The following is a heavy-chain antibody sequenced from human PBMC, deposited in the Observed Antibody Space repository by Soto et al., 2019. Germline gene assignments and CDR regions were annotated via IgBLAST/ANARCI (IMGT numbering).Heavy chain of an antibody. Sequence: EVQLVETGGGLVQSGGSLRLSCAASGFTVSSNYMSWVRQAPGRGLEWVSTIFSGGTTHYADSVKGRFTISRDSSKNTLYLQINSLRDEDTAIYYCARETVPPSYHYYDCWGHGTLFTVSS. CDR3: ARETVPPSYHYYDC. CDR2: IFSGGTT. J-gene: IGHJ4*01. V-gene: IGHV3-53*02. D-gene: IGHD2-2*01. CDR1: GFTVSSNY.